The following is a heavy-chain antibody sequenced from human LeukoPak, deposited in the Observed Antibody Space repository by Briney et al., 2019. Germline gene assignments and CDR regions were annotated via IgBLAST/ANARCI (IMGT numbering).Heavy chain of an antibody. V-gene: IGHV3-7*03. D-gene: IGHD3-3*01. CDR2: IKLDGSEK. CDR1: GFTCGKFW. CDR3: ARDQYDTWSRRGNFDS. J-gene: IGHJ4*02. Sequence: GGSLRLSCVTSGFTCGKFWMSWVRQAPGKGLELVANIKLDGSEKNYVDSVKGRFTISRDNTKNSLYLQMNSLRVEDTAVFYCARDQYDTWSRRGNFDSWGQGTLVIVSS.